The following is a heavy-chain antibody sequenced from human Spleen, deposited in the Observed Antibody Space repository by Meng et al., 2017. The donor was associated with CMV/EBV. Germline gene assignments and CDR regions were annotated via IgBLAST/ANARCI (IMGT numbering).Heavy chain of an antibody. CDR2: IYHSGST. CDR1: RGGCS. V-gene: IGHV4-30-2*01. J-gene: IGHJ4*02. CDR3: ATWGYCSSTSCYRELDY. Sequence: RGGCSWCWIRQPPGKGLGLIWYIYHSGSTYSNPSLKSRVTISVDRSKNQFSLKLRSVTAADTAVYYCATWGYCSSTSCYRELDYWGQGTLVTVSS. D-gene: IGHD2-2*01.